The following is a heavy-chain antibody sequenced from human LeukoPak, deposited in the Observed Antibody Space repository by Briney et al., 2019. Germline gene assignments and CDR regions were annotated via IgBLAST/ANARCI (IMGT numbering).Heavy chain of an antibody. CDR2: ISYDGSNK. CDR1: GFTFSSYG. V-gene: IGHV3-30*03. D-gene: IGHD6-6*01. J-gene: IGHJ4*02. Sequence: GGSLRLSCAASGFTFSSYGMHWVRQAPGKGLEWVAVISYDGSNKYYAGSVKGRFAISRDNSKNTLYLQMNSLRAEDTAVYYCARGSRIAARPYYFDYWGQGTLVTVSS. CDR3: ARGSRIAARPYYFDY.